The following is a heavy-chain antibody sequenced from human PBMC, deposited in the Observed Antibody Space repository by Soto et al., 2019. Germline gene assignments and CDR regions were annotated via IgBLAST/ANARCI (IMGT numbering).Heavy chain of an antibody. J-gene: IGHJ4*02. V-gene: IGHV3-30*18. D-gene: IGHD3-10*01. CDR1: GFTFSSYG. Sequence: PGGFLRLSCAASGFTFSSYGMHWVRQAPGKGLEWVTGILYDGSDKYYADSVKGRFTISIENSKNTLYLQMNSMRTDDSAVYYCAKEGGRFGDFVHHWGQGTPVTVSS. CDR2: ILYDGSDK. CDR3: AKEGGRFGDFVHH.